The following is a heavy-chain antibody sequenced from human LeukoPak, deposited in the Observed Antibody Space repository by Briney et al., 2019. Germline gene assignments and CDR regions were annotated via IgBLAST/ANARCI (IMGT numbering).Heavy chain of an antibody. CDR3: AVGYYFGSNY. CDR1: GGSISSRSYY. D-gene: IGHD3-10*01. Sequence: SETLSLTCTVSGGSISSRSYYWDWIRRPPGKGLEWIGNINDSGDTYYNPSLKSRITISVDTSQNQFSLKMNSVTAADTAVYYCAVGYYFGSNYWGQGTLVTVSS. J-gene: IGHJ4*02. V-gene: IGHV4-39*01. CDR2: INDSGDT.